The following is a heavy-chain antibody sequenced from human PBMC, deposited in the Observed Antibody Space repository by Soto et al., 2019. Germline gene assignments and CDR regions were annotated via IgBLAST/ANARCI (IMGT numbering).Heavy chain of an antibody. Sequence: GGSLRVSCAASGFTFSSYSMNWVRQAPGKGLEWVSYISSSTIYYADSVKGRFTISRDNAKNSLYLQMNSLRDEDTAVYYCARDARLPLNWFDPWGQGTLVTVSS. CDR2: ISSSTI. CDR1: GFTFSSYS. V-gene: IGHV3-48*02. CDR3: ARDARLPLNWFDP. J-gene: IGHJ5*02. D-gene: IGHD4-17*01.